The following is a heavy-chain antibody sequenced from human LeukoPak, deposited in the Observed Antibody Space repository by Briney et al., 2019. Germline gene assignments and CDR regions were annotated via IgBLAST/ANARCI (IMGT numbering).Heavy chain of an antibody. J-gene: IGHJ4*02. CDR3: PKDLGDGYAKDY. D-gene: IGHD5-24*01. V-gene: IGHV3-30*02. Sequence: DSVKGRFTISRDNSKNTLYLQMNSLRPEDTAIYYCPKDLGDGYAKDYWGQGIQVTVSS.